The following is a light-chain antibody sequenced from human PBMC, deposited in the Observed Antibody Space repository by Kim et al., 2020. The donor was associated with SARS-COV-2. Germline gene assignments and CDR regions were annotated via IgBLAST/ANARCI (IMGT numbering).Light chain of an antibody. J-gene: IGKJ5*01. Sequence: EIVLTQSPGTLSSSPGETATFSCRASESVDSSKLAWYQQKPGQAPRLLIFGASSRATGIPDRVSGSGSGTDFTLTISRLEPEDFAVYYCQQFGSSPPITFGQGTRLEIK. V-gene: IGKV3-20*01. CDR3: QQFGSSPPIT. CDR2: GAS. CDR1: ESVDSSK.